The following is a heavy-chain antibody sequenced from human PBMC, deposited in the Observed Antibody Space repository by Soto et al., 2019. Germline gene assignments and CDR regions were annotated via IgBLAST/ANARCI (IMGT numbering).Heavy chain of an antibody. Sequence: SETLSLTCTVSGGSISSYYWSWIRQPPGKGLEWIGYIYYSGSTNYNPSLKSRVTISVDTSKNQFSLKLTSVTAADTAVYYCTRDNGYSYGYNLDHWGQGTLVTVSS. V-gene: IGHV4-59*01. J-gene: IGHJ4*02. CDR3: TRDNGYSYGYNLDH. CDR2: IYYSGST. D-gene: IGHD5-18*01. CDR1: GGSISSYY.